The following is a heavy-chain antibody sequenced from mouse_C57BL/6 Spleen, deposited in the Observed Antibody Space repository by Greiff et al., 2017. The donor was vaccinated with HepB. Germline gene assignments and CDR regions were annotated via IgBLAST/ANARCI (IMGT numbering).Heavy chain of an antibody. CDR3: GRLVPLGC. Sequence: VQLQQPGAELVRPGTSVKLSCKASGYTFTSYWMHWVKQRPGQGLEWIGVIDPSDSYTNYNQKFKGKATLTVDTSSSTAYMQLSSLTSEGSAVYYGGRLVPLGCWGQSNPRTVSS. CDR2: IDPSDSYT. J-gene: IGHJ2*01. V-gene: IGHV1-59*01. D-gene: IGHD1-1*02. CDR1: GYTFTSYW.